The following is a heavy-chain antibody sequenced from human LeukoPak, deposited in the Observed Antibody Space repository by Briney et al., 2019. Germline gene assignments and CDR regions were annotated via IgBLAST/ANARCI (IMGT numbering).Heavy chain of an antibody. CDR3: VRQSGFSMIVVVFDY. CDR1: GGSISSSSYY. CDR2: IYYSGST. Sequence: SETLSLTCTVSGGSISSSSYYWGWIRQPPGKGLEWVGTIYYSGSTNYNPSLKSRLTISVDTSKNQFSLRLSSATAADSAVYYCVRQSGFSMIVVVFDYWGQGTLVTVSS. D-gene: IGHD3-22*01. V-gene: IGHV4-39*01. J-gene: IGHJ4*02.